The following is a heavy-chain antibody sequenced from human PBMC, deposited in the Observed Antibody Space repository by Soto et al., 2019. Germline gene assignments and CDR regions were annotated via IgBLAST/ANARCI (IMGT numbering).Heavy chain of an antibody. CDR3: ARAVGGPGYGDYYLSTFDV. D-gene: IGHD4-17*01. CDR1: GDSVSSNSAA. V-gene: IGHV6-1*01. J-gene: IGHJ3*01. CDR2: TYYRSKWYN. Sequence: SQTLSLTCAISGDSVSSNSAAWNWIRQSPSRGLEWLGRTYYRSKWYNDYAVSVMSRITINPDSSKNQFSLQLNSVTPEDTAVYYCARAVGGPGYGDYYLSTFDVWGQGTMVTVSS.